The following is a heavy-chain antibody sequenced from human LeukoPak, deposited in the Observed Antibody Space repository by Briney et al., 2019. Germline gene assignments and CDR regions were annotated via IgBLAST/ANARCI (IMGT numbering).Heavy chain of an antibody. Sequence: SSETLSLTCTVSGGSISTHFWTWIRQPPGKELEFIGNIYYTGTSNYNPSLKSRVTMSIDTAKNQFSLNLSSVTAADTAVYYCARDLNYYDGSTYYDAFDIWGQGTLVTVSS. CDR2: IYYTGTS. J-gene: IGHJ3*02. CDR1: GGSISTHF. CDR3: ARDLNYYDGSTYYDAFDI. D-gene: IGHD3-22*01. V-gene: IGHV4-59*11.